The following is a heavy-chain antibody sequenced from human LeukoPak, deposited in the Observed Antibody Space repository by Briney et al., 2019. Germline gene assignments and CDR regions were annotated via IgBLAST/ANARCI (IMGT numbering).Heavy chain of an antibody. CDR2: TYYSGST. CDR1: GGSISSYY. CDR3: ARESIAAAGAIDY. J-gene: IGHJ4*02. Sequence: PSETLSLTCTVSGGSISSYYWSWIRQPPGKGLEWIGYTYYSGSTNYNPSLKSRVTISVDTSKNQFSLKLSSVTAADTAVYYCARESIAAAGAIDYWGQGTLVTVSS. V-gene: IGHV4-59*01. D-gene: IGHD6-13*01.